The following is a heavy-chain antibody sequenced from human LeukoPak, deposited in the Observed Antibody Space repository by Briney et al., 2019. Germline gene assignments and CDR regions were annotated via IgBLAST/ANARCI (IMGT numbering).Heavy chain of an antibody. V-gene: IGHV1-46*01. J-gene: IGHJ4*02. D-gene: IGHD4-23*01. CDR2: INPGGGST. Sequence: GASVKVSCKASGCTFISYYIHWVRQAPGQGLEWMGMINPGGGSTTYAQKFQGRVTMTRDTSTSTVYMELSSLRSEDTAIYYCARGGDNSYFDYWGQGTLVTVSS. CDR1: GCTFISYY. CDR3: ARGGDNSYFDY.